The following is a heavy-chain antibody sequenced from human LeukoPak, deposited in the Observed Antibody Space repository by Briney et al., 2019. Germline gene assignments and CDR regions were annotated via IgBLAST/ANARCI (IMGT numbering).Heavy chain of an antibody. Sequence: SETLSLTCAVYDGSFSGYYCSWIRQPPGKGLEWIGEINHSGSANYNPSLKSRVTILLDTSKNQFSLNLSSVTAADTAVYYCARLTYGQGYCSSTSCYAEDWYFDLWGRGTLVTVSS. CDR2: INHSGSA. CDR1: DGSFSGYY. J-gene: IGHJ2*01. CDR3: ARLTYGQGYCSSTSCYAEDWYFDL. V-gene: IGHV4-34*01. D-gene: IGHD2-2*01.